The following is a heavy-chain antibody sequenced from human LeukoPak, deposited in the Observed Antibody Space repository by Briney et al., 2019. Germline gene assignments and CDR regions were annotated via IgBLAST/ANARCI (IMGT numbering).Heavy chain of an antibody. Sequence: SQTLSLTCTVSGGSISSGSYYWSWIRQPAGKGLEWIGRIYTSGSTNYNPSLKSRVTISVDTSKNQFSLKLSSVTAAATAVYYCARDSYDFWSGYYSDYWGQGTLVTVSS. CDR3: ARDSYDFWSGYYSDY. V-gene: IGHV4-61*02. D-gene: IGHD3-3*01. J-gene: IGHJ4*02. CDR2: IYTSGST. CDR1: GGSISSGSYY.